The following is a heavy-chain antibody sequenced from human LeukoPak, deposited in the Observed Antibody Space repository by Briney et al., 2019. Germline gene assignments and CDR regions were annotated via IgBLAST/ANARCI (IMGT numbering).Heavy chain of an antibody. V-gene: IGHV4-4*02. CDR1: GGSITSSNW. CDR2: IYHSGST. J-gene: IGHJ3*02. D-gene: IGHD6-13*01. Sequence: SETLSLTCAVSGGSITSSNWWSWVRQPPGKGLEWIGEIYHSGSTNYNPSLKSRVTISVDKSKDQFSLKLSSVTAADTAVYYCARDVAAAGADAFDIWGQGTMVTVSS. CDR3: ARDVAAAGADAFDI.